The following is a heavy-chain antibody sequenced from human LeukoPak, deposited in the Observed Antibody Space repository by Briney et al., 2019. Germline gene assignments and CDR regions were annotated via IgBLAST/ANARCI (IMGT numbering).Heavy chain of an antibody. Sequence: GGSLRLSCAASGFTFSSYAMSWVRQAPGKGLEWVSAISGSGGSTYYADTVKGRFTISRDNSKNTLYLQMNSLRAEDTAVYYCAKANDYGDYDLRFFDYWGQGTLVTVSS. CDR2: ISGSGGST. CDR3: AKANDYGDYDLRFFDY. CDR1: GFTFSSYA. J-gene: IGHJ4*02. D-gene: IGHD4-17*01. V-gene: IGHV3-23*01.